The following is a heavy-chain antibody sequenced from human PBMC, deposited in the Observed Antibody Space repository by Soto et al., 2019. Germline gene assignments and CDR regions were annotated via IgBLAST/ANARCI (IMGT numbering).Heavy chain of an antibody. Sequence: GESLKISCKGSGYSFTSYWIGLVRQMPGKGLEWMGIIYPGDSDTRYSPSFQGQVTISADKSISTAYLQWSSLKASDTAMYYCARLSRPGRAVAATTGELYYYYYGMDVWGQGTTVAVSS. J-gene: IGHJ6*02. CDR3: ARLSRPGRAVAATTGELYYYYYGMDV. V-gene: IGHV5-51*01. CDR1: GYSFTSYW. CDR2: IYPGDSDT. D-gene: IGHD6-19*01.